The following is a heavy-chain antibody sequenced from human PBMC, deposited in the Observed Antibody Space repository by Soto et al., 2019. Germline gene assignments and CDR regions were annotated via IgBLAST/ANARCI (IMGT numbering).Heavy chain of an antibody. CDR2: IYSGGST. V-gene: IGHV3-53*01. D-gene: IGHD1-26*01. CDR1: GFTVSSNY. J-gene: IGHJ6*04. Sequence: GGSLRFSCAASGFTVSSNYMSWVRQAPGKGLEWVSVIYSGGSTYYADSVKGRFTISRDNSKNALYLQMNSLRAEEPAVYYCARVNQWAQSTYYYYGMDVWGKGTTVTVS. CDR3: ARVNQWAQSTYYYYGMDV.